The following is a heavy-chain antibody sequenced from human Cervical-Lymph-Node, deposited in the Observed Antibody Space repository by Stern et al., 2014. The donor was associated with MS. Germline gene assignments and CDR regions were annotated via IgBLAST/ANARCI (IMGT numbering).Heavy chain of an antibody. CDR1: GGSISGYF. CDR2: MYYSGVAST. Sequence: QVQLVESGPGVVKPSETLSLTCTVSGGSISGYFWSWIRQPPGKGLEWIAYMYYSGVASTNYHPSLKSRLTISVDTSKHQFSPTRTSGTATDTAVYYCARHSSGGYNWFDPWGQGTLVTVSS. J-gene: IGHJ5*02. V-gene: IGHV4-59*08. CDR3: ARHSSGGYNWFDP.